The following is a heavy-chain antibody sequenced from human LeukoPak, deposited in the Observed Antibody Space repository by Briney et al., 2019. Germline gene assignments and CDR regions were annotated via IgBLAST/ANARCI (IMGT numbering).Heavy chain of an antibody. CDR3: ARHFARGSMTSPAGY. J-gene: IGHJ4*02. D-gene: IGHD2-2*01. Sequence: GESLKISCKGSGYSFTSYWIGWVRQMPGKGLEWMGIIYPGDSDTRYSPSFQGQVTISADKSISTAYLHWSSLRASDTAMYYCARHFARGSMTSPAGYWGQGTLVTVSS. CDR2: IYPGDSDT. V-gene: IGHV5-51*01. CDR1: GYSFTSYW.